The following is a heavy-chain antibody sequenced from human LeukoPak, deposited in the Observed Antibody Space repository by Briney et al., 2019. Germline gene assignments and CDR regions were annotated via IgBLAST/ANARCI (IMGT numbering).Heavy chain of an antibody. CDR3: ARDIVVVPAVAKYYYYYGMDV. V-gene: IGHV1-69*13. CDR2: IIPIFGTA. D-gene: IGHD2-2*01. CDR1: GGTFSSYA. J-gene: IGHJ6*02. Sequence: SVKASCKASGGTFSSYAISWVRQAPGQGLEWMGGIIPIFGTANYAQKFQGRVTITADESTSTAYMELSSLRSEDTAVYYCARDIVVVPAVAKYYYYYGMDVWGQGTTVTVSS.